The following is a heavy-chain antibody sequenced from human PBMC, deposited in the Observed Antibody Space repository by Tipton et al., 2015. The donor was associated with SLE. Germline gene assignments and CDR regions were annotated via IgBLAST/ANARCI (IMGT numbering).Heavy chain of an antibody. J-gene: IGHJ6*03. CDR2: IYYSGST. CDR3: ARSGNRYYMDV. V-gene: IGHV4-31*03. D-gene: IGHD1-14*01. Sequence: TLSLTCTVSGGSIGSGGYYWSWIRQHPGKGLEWIGYIYYSGSTYYNPSLKSRVTISVDTSKNQFSLKLSSVTAADTAVYYCARSGNRYYMDVWGKGTTVTVSS. CDR1: GGSIGSGGYY.